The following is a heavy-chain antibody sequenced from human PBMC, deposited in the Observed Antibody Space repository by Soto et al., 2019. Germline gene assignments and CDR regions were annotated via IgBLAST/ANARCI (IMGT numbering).Heavy chain of an antibody. CDR2: IYYSGST. J-gene: IGHJ4*02. D-gene: IGHD4-17*01. V-gene: IGHV4-31*02. CDR3: ARGLSVTLFGN. Sequence: WTWIRQHPGKGLEWIGYIYYSGSTYYNPSLKSRVTISVDTSKNQFSLKLGSVTAADTAVYYCARGLSVTLFGNWGQGTLVTVSS.